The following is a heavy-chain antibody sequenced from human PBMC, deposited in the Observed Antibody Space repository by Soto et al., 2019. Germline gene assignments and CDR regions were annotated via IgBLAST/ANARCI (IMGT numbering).Heavy chain of an antibody. D-gene: IGHD3-16*01. Sequence: QVQLQESGPGLVKPSQTLSLTCTVSGGSISSGGYYWSWIRQQPGKGLVWVGYIYYSGSTYYNPSLKSQVTISVNTSKNPFSLKLSSVAAADTAVYYCARVRGGGPFDDWGQGTLVTVSS. CDR1: GGSISSGGYY. J-gene: IGHJ4*02. CDR3: ARVRGGGPFDD. V-gene: IGHV4-31*01. CDR2: IYYSGST.